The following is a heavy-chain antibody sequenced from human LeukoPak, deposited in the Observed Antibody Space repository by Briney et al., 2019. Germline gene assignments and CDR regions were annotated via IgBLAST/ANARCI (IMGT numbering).Heavy chain of an antibody. CDR1: GGSIGRGDYY. CDR2: IYYSGST. CDR3: ARAPGYCSGGSCYGGEFDY. V-gene: IGHV4-30-4*01. D-gene: IGHD2-15*01. Sequence: SQTLSLTCTVSGGSIGRGDYYWTWIRQPPGKGLEWIGCIYYSGSTYYNPSLKSRVTISVDTSKNQFSLNLNSVTAADTAAYYCARAPGYCSGGSCYGGEFDYWGQGTLVTVSS. J-gene: IGHJ4*02.